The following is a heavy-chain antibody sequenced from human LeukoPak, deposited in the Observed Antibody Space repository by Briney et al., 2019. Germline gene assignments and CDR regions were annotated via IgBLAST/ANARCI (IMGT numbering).Heavy chain of an antibody. CDR2: ISGSGGST. CDR3: AKASRRDYDILTGYPSDY. D-gene: IGHD3-9*01. V-gene: IGHV3-23*01. Sequence: PGGSLRLSCAASGFTFSSYAMSWVRQAPGKGLEWVSAISGSGGSTYYADSVKGRFTISRDNSKNTLYLQMNSLRAEDTAVYYCAKASRRDYDILTGYPSDYWGQGTLVTVSS. CDR1: GFTFSSYA. J-gene: IGHJ4*02.